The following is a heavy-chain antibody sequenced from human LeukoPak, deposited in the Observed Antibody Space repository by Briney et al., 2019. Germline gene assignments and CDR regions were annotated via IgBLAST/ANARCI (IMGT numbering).Heavy chain of an antibody. V-gene: IGHV5-51*01. Sequence: GESLKISCKGVGYIFATYWIAWVRQMPGKGLEWMGIIYPGDSDTRYSPSFQGQVTISADKSISTAYLQWSSLKASDNAIYYCARRATSAEYFQHWGQGTLVSVSS. CDR3: ARRATSAEYFQH. CDR1: GYIFATYW. J-gene: IGHJ1*01. CDR2: IYPGDSDT. D-gene: IGHD6-6*01.